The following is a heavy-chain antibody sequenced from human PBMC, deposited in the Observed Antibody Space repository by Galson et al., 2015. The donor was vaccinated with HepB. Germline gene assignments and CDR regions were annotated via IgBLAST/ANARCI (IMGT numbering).Heavy chain of an antibody. V-gene: IGHV4-34*01. CDR2: INHSGST. J-gene: IGHJ6*02. CDR1: GGSFSGYY. D-gene: IGHD3-3*01. Sequence: ETLSLTCAVYGGSFSGYYWSWIRQPPGKGLEWIGEINHSGSTNYNPSLKSRVTISVDTSKNQFSLKLSSVTAADTAVYYCATGPDYDFWSGNYYGMDVWGQGTTVTVSS. CDR3: ATGPDYDFWSGNYYGMDV.